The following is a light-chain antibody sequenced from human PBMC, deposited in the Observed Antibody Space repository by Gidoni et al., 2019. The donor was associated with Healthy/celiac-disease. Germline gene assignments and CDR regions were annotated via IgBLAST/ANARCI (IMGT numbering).Light chain of an antibody. J-gene: IGKJ5*01. Sequence: DIQMTQSPSSLSASVGDRVTITCRASQSISSYLNWYQQKPGKAPKLLIYAASSLQSGVPSRFSGSGSGTDFTLTISSLQPEDFATYYCQQSYSTPLFGQXTRLKIK. CDR2: AAS. CDR3: QQSYSTPL. CDR1: QSISSY. V-gene: IGKV1-39*01.